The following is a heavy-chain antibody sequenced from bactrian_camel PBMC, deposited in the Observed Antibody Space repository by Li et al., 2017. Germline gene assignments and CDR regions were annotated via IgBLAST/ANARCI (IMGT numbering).Heavy chain of an antibody. Sequence: HVQLVESGGGSVQAGGSLRLSCAASGYTFSDYCMGWFRQAPGKQREGVATIYTGDGTTYYADSVKGRFTISRDNAKNTLYLQMNSLKTEDTAVYYCAAGTWGKDVDYDCLNYWDQGTQVTVS. J-gene: IGHJ4*01. V-gene: IGHV3S1*01. CDR3: AAGTWGKDVDYDCLNY. D-gene: IGHD4*01. CDR2: IYTGDGTT. CDR1: GYTFSDYC.